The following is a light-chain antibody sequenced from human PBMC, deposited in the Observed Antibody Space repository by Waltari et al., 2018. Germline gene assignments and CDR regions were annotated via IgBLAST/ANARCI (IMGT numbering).Light chain of an antibody. CDR3: QSFDSNVRGGVV. CDR2: GNN. Sequence: QSILTQPTSVSGAPGQRVTTPCTGSSPNIGAGPDVPWSQAFPGTAPKLLIYGNNNRPSGVPDRFSGSKSGSSASLAINGLQAEDEADYYCQSFDSNVRGGVVFGGGTKVTVL. J-gene: IGLJ3*02. V-gene: IGLV1-40*01. CDR1: SPNIGAGPD.